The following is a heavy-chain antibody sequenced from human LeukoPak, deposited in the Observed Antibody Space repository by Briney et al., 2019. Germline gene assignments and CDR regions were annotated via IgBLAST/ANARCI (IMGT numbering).Heavy chain of an antibody. CDR2: ISSSSSDT. CDR1: GITFSDYD. CDR3: ASGGHSAYLWDH. Sequence: GGSLRLSCAASGITFSDYDMSWIRQAPGKGLEWVSYISSSSSDTNYADSVKGRFTISRDNAKKSLYVQMNSLRAEDTAVYYCASGGHSAYLWDHWGQGTLVTVSS. D-gene: IGHD5-12*01. J-gene: IGHJ4*02. V-gene: IGHV3-11*06.